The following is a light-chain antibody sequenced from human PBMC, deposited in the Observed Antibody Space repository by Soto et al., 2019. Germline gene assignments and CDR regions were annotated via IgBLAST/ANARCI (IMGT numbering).Light chain of an antibody. Sequence: DIVMTQSPLSLTGTPGEPASISFMASQSVGSRVAWYQQKFGQPPRLLIYETSTRANGIPARFSGSGSGTDFTLSISSLQPGDVGIYSCQQYHTWPPITFGQGTRLEI. CDR1: QSVGSR. V-gene: IGKV3-15*01. CDR2: ETS. CDR3: QQYHTWPPIT. J-gene: IGKJ5*01.